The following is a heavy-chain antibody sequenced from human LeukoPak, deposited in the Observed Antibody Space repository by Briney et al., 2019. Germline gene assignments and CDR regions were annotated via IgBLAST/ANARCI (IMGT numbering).Heavy chain of an antibody. Sequence: ASVKVSCKASGYTFTDFFIHWVRQAPGQGLEWVGWINPKSGAADSAQSFKDRITMTRATSTSTDYMQLNSLTSDDTAVYLCASVHYGEYDWDAFDIWGQGKMVTASS. CDR3: ASVHYGEYDWDAFDI. CDR1: GYTFTDFF. CDR2: INPKSGAA. V-gene: IGHV1-2*02. J-gene: IGHJ3*02. D-gene: IGHD4-17*01.